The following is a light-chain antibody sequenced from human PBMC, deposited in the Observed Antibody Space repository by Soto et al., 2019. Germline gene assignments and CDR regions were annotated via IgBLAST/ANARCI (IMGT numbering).Light chain of an antibody. Sequence: DIVMTQSPDSLAVSLGERATINCKSIQSVLYSSNNKNYLAWYLQKPGQSPQLLIYLGSNRASGVPDRFSGSGSGTDFTLSISTVEAGDVGVYYCMQALQAPITFGQGTRLEIK. CDR3: MQALQAPIT. CDR1: QSVLYSSNNKNY. V-gene: IGKV4-1*01. CDR2: LGS. J-gene: IGKJ5*01.